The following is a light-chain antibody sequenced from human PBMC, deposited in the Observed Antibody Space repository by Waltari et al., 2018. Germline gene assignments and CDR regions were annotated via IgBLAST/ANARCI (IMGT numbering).Light chain of an antibody. V-gene: IGKV3-20*01. J-gene: IGKJ1*01. Sequence: EFVLTQSPGTLSLSPGEGATLSCRASQSVSSSYLAWYQQKPGQAPRLLIYAASSRATGIPDRFSGSGSGTDFTLTISRLEPEDFAVYYCQHYGYSLWTFGQGTKVEIK. CDR3: QHYGYSLWT. CDR1: QSVSSSY. CDR2: AAS.